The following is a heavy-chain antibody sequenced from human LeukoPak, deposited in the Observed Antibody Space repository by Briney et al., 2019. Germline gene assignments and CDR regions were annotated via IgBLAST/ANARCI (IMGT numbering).Heavy chain of an antibody. CDR2: ISSSGSDM. CDR1: GFSFNGFE. Sequence: PGGSLRLSCAASGFSFNGFEMNWVRQGPGKGLEWVSLISSSGSDMFYADSVRGRFTVSRDNGKNALFLQKTSLRVEDTCVYYCARERPLVGALDLWGQGTVVTVSS. CDR3: ARERPLVGALDL. J-gene: IGHJ5*02. V-gene: IGHV3-48*03. D-gene: IGHD2-15*01.